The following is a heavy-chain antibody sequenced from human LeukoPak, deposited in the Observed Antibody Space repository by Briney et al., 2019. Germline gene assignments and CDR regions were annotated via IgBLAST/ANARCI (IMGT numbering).Heavy chain of an antibody. V-gene: IGHV4-59*01. Sequence: SETLSLTCTVSGGSISSYYWSWIRQPPGKGLEWIGYIYYSGSTNYNPSLKSRVTISVDTSKNQFSLKLGSVTAADTAVYYCARAGLEIVVVARPSYYGMDVWGQGTTVTVSS. CDR1: GGSISSYY. CDR2: IYYSGST. J-gene: IGHJ6*02. D-gene: IGHD2-15*01. CDR3: ARAGLEIVVVARPSYYGMDV.